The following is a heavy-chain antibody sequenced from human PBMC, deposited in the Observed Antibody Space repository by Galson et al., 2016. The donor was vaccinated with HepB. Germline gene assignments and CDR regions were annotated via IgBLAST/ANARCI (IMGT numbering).Heavy chain of an antibody. CDR2: ISYDGSTE. J-gene: IGHJ4*02. V-gene: IGHV3-30*18. CDR1: RGTFSTFA. CDR3: AKRAKYSGDDFDV. Sequence: SLRLSCADSRGTFSTFAMSWVRQAPGKGLEWVAVISYDGSTEFYSDFAKGRFSISRDNSKNTLHLQMSSLRPDDTATYYCAKRAKYSGDDFDVWGQGTLVSVSS. D-gene: IGHD5-12*01.